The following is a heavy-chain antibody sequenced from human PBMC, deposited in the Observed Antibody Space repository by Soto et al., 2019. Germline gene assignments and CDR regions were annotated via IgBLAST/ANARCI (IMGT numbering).Heavy chain of an antibody. CDR3: ARSQPYYDSSGYSY. J-gene: IGHJ4*02. CDR1: GYIFTTYG. V-gene: IGHV1-18*01. Sequence: ASVKVSCKASGYIFTTYGITWVRQAPGQGLEWMGWISANNGNTNYAQKLQGRVTMTTDTSTSTAYMELRSLRSDDTAVYYCARSQPYYDSSGYSYWGQGTL. D-gene: IGHD3-22*01. CDR2: ISANNGNT.